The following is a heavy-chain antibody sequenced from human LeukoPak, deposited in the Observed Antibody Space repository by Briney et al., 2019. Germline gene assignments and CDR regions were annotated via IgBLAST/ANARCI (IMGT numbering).Heavy chain of an antibody. CDR1: AFIFSGHW. V-gene: IGHV3-7*03. D-gene: IGHD4-23*01. J-gene: IGHJ4*02. CDR2: IKEDGSER. CDR3: ARGGSAHYGGNFQVGY. Sequence: GGSLRLSCEGSAFIFSGHWMNWVRQTPGKGLEWVASIKEDGSERQYVDSVKGRFSISRDNTKGSLFLQLNSLRAEDTAVYCCARGGSAHYGGNFQVGYWGQGTLVTVSS.